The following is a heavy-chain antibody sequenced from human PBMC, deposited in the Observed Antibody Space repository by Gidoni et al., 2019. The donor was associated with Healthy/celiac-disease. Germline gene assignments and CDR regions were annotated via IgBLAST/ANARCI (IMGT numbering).Heavy chain of an antibody. CDR2: ISYDGSNK. V-gene: IGHV3-30*18. J-gene: IGHJ4*02. D-gene: IGHD5-18*01. Sequence: QVQLVESGGGVVQPGRSLRLSCAASGFTFSSYGMHWVRQAPGKGLEWVAVISYDGSNKYYADSVKGRFTISRDNSKNTLYLQMNSLRAEDTAVYYCAKGYVDTAMVMPYYFDYWGQGTLVTVSS. CDR1: GFTFSSYG. CDR3: AKGYVDTAMVMPYYFDY.